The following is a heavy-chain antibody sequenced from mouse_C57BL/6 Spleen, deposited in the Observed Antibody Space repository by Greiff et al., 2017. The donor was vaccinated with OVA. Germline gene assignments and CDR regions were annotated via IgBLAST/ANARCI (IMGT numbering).Heavy chain of an antibody. CDR1: GFSLTSYG. D-gene: IGHD3-2*02. J-gene: IGHJ4*01. CDR2: IWSGGST. V-gene: IGHV2-2*01. CDR3: ASSYSSGYVGDAMDY. Sequence: QVQLQQSGPGLVQPSPSLSITCTVSGFSLTSYGVHWVRQSPGKGLEWLGVIWSGGSTDYNAAFISRLSISKDNAKSQVFFKMNSLQADDTAIYYCASSYSSGYVGDAMDYWGQGTSVTVSS.